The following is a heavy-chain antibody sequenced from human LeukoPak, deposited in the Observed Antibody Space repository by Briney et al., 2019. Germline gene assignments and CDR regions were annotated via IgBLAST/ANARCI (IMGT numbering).Heavy chain of an antibody. CDR3: VRGYSYGFYFDY. V-gene: IGHV1-2*06. CDR2: INPNSGGP. Sequence: ASGNVSCKTSGYSFTGYYIHWVRQAPGQGLEWMGRINPNSGGPNYGQKFQGTVTMTRDTSISTAYLELSNLRSDDTAAYYCVRGYSYGFYFDYWGQGSLVTVSS. D-gene: IGHD5-18*01. CDR1: GYSFTGYY. J-gene: IGHJ4*02.